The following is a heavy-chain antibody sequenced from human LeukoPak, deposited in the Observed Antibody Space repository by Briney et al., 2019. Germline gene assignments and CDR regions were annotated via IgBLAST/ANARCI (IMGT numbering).Heavy chain of an antibody. Sequence: ASVKVSCKASGYSFTSYYIHWVRQAPGQGLEWMGIINPSGGSTSYAQKFQGILSMTRDTSTSTVYMELSSLRSEDTAVYYCALTTVTTVGFDYWGQGTLVTVSS. CDR3: ALTTVTTVGFDY. CDR1: GYSFTSYY. D-gene: IGHD4-17*01. CDR2: INPSGGST. V-gene: IGHV1-46*01. J-gene: IGHJ4*02.